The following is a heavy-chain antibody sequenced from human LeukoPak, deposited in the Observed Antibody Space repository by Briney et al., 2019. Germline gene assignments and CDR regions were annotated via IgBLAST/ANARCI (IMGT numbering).Heavy chain of an antibody. Sequence: GSSVKVSCKASGGTFVSYVISWVRQAPGQGLEWMGGIIPIFGTAHYAQKFQGRLTITADESTSTVYMEMSSLRSEDTAMYYCAKEGDTALVTGYFDLWGRGTLVTGSS. CDR2: IIPIFGTA. CDR1: GGTFVSYV. D-gene: IGHD5-18*01. J-gene: IGHJ2*01. V-gene: IGHV1-69*01. CDR3: AKEGDTALVTGYFDL.